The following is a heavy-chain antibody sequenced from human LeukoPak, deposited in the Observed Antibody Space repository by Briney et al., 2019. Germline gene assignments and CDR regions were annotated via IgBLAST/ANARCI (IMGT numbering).Heavy chain of an antibody. CDR2: IIPIFGTA. J-gene: IGHJ4*02. V-gene: IGHV1-69*05. Sequence: ASVKVSCKASGGTFSSYAISWVRQAPGQGLEWMGGIIPIFGTANYAQKFQGRVTITTDESTSTAYMELSSLRSEDTAVYYCAIYCSSTSCYNYWGQGTLVTVSS. CDR3: AIYCSSTSCYNY. CDR1: GGTFSSYA. D-gene: IGHD2-2*02.